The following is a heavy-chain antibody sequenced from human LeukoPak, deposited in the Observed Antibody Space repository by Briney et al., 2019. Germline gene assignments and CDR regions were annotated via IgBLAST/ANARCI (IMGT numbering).Heavy chain of an antibody. D-gene: IGHD6-19*01. CDR2: ISWNSGSI. CDR1: GFTFDDYA. Sequence: GRSLRLSCAASGFTFDDYAMHWVRQAPGKGLEWVSGISWNSGSIGYADSVKGRFTISRDNAKNSLYLQMSSLRAEDMALYYCAKGSYPGIAVAGTDYWGQGTLVTVSS. J-gene: IGHJ4*02. CDR3: AKGSYPGIAVAGTDY. V-gene: IGHV3-9*03.